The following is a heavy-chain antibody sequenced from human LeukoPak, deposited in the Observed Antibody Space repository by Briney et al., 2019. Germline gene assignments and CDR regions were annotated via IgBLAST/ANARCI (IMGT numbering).Heavy chain of an antibody. V-gene: IGHV3-30*04. CDR2: ISYDGSNK. Sequence: GGSLRLSCAASGFTFSSYAMHWVRQAPGKGLEWVAVISYDGSNKYYADSVKGRFTISRDNSKNTLYLQMNSLRAEDTAVYYCAREAVAHPYYFDYWGQGTLVTVSS. CDR1: GFTFSSYA. D-gene: IGHD6-19*01. J-gene: IGHJ4*02. CDR3: AREAVAHPYYFDY.